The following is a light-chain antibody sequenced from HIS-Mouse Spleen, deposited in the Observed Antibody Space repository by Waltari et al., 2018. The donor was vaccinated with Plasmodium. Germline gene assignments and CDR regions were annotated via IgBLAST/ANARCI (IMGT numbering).Light chain of an antibody. Sequence: EIVMTQSPATLSVSPGERATLSCRASQSVSSNLAWYQQKPGQAPRLLIYGPSTRATGITARFSGSGSGTEFTLTISSLQSEDFAVNYCQQYNNWSVTFGPGTKVDIK. CDR2: GPS. V-gene: IGKV3-15*01. J-gene: IGKJ3*01. CDR1: QSVSSN. CDR3: QQYNNWSVT.